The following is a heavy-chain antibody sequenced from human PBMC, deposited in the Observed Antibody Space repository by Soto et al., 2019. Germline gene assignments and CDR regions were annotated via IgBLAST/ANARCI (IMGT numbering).Heavy chain of an antibody. CDR3: AKGGSSFQGYYYYGMDV. D-gene: IGHD2-15*01. CDR2: ISGSGGST. CDR1: GFTFSSYA. Sequence: GGSLRLSCAASGFTFSSYAMSWVRQAPGKGLEWVSAISGSGGSTYYADSVKGRFTISRDNSKNTLYLQMNSLRAEDTAVYYCAKGGSSFQGYYYYGMDVWGQGTTVTVS. J-gene: IGHJ6*02. V-gene: IGHV3-23*01.